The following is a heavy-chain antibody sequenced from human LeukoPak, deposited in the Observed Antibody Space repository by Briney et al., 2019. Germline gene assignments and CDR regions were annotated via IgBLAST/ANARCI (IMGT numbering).Heavy chain of an antibody. CDR2: INPNSGGT. Sequence: ASVKVSCKASGYTFTSYDINWVRQAPGQGLEWMGWINPNSGGTNYAQKFQGRVTMTRDTSISTAYMELSRLRSDDTAVYYCASPDCSSTSCYLDYWGQGTLVTVSS. V-gene: IGHV1-2*02. CDR3: ASPDCSSTSCYLDY. D-gene: IGHD2-2*01. J-gene: IGHJ4*02. CDR1: GYTFTSYD.